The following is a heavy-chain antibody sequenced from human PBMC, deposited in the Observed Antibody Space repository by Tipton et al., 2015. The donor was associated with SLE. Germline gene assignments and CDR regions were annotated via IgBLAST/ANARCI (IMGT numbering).Heavy chain of an antibody. V-gene: IGHV4-59*01. CDR3: ARDHYDFWSGYSAVDY. J-gene: IGHJ4*02. CDR2: IYSSGNT. Sequence: TLSLTCTVSGGSIRSYYWSWIRQPPGKGLEWIGYIYSSGNTNYNPSLKSRVTISIDTSNKQFSLNLTSVTVADTAVYYCARDHYDFWSGYSAVDYWGQGTLVTVSS. D-gene: IGHD3-3*01. CDR1: GGSIRSYY.